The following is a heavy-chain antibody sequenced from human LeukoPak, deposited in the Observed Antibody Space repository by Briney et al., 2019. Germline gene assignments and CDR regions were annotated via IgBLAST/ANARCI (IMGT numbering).Heavy chain of an antibody. V-gene: IGHV3-30-3*01. CDR3: ARDFSVGALIFSFGY. J-gene: IGHJ4*02. CDR1: GFTFSSYA. D-gene: IGHD1-26*01. CDR2: ISYDGSNK. Sequence: GGSLRLSCAASGFTFSSYALHWVRQAPGKGLEWVAVISYDGSNKYYADSVKGRFTISRDNSKNTLYLQMNSLRAEDTAVYYCARDFSVGALIFSFGYWGQGTLVTVSS.